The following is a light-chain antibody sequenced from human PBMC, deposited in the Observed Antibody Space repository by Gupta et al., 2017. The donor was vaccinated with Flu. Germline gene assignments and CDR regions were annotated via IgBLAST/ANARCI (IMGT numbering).Light chain of an antibody. CDR2: DNN. J-gene: IGLJ3*02. CDR3: GTWDSSLSADWV. CDR1: SSNIGNNY. Sequence: QSVFTLPPSVSAAPAQKVTISCSGSSSNIGNNYVSWYQQLPGTAPKLLIYDNNKRPSGIPDRFSGSKSGTSATLGITGLQTGDEADYYCGTWDSSLSADWVFGGGTKLTVL. V-gene: IGLV1-51*01.